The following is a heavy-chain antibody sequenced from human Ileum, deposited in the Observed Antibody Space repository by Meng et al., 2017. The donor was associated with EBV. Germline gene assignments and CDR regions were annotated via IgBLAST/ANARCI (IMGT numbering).Heavy chain of an antibody. Sequence: VQLVQVGAEVQKPGASVKVSCKASGYTFTNYDISWVRQATGQGLEWMGWMNPKTGTAHYAQKFQGRVSMTRDTSITTAYMELSSLTSEDTAVYYCVRTLERGDYWGQGTLVTVSS. J-gene: IGHJ4*02. D-gene: IGHD5-24*01. CDR3: VRTLERGDY. V-gene: IGHV1-8*01. CDR2: MNPKTGTA. CDR1: GYTFTNYD.